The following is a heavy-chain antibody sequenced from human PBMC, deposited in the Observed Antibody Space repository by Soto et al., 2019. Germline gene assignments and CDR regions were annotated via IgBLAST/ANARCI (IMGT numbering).Heavy chain of an antibody. J-gene: IGHJ5*02. CDR3: ARLVVVAPVANA. D-gene: IGHD2-2*01. CDR1: GGSINYNSYY. CDR2: IFYTGTT. V-gene: IGHV4-39*02. Sequence: PSETLSLTCSVSGGSINYNSYYWGWIRQPPGKGLGWVGGIFYTGTTYYSASLKDRVTISVDTSKNSFSLNLTSVTAADTAVYFCARLVVVAPVANAWGQGTLVTVSS.